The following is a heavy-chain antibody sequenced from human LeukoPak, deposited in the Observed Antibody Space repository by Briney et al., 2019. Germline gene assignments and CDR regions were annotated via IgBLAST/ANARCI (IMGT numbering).Heavy chain of an antibody. CDR2: IYHNGGT. CDR3: ARDRRGYYDSSGYFDR. Sequence: PSETLSLTCTVSGDSVGSDNYYWSWIRQLPGKGLEWIGYIYHNGGTKYNPSLRSRVTMSVDTSKNHVSLKLGSVTAADTAVYYCARDRRGYYDSSGYFDRWGQGTPVTVSS. D-gene: IGHD3-22*01. V-gene: IGHV4-61*03. CDR1: GDSVGSDNYY. J-gene: IGHJ4*02.